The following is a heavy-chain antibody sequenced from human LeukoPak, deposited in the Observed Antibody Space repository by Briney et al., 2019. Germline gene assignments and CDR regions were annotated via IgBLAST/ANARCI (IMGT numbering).Heavy chain of an antibody. CDR3: AGYASGTGYYGMDV. CDR2: IKQDGNEK. J-gene: IGHJ6*02. CDR1: GFSFSSLW. D-gene: IGHD3-10*01. V-gene: IGHV3-7*01. Sequence: GGSLRLSCAASGFSFSSLWMSWVRQAPGKGLEWVANIKQDGNEKYYVDSVKGRFTISRDNAKNSLYLQMNSLRAEDTAVYYCAGYASGTGYYGMDVRGQGTTVTVSS.